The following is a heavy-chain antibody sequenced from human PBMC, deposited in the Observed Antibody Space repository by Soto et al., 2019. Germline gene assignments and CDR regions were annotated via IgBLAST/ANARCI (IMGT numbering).Heavy chain of an antibody. J-gene: IGHJ2*01. V-gene: IGHV3-13*01. D-gene: IGHD2-8*01. Sequence: EVQLVESGGGLVQPGGSLRLSCGASGLTLSDYDMQWVRQVSGKGLEWGAAVATAGDTYYSDSVKGRFTVSREDAKNSLYLQMNSLRAGDTAVYYCARGRQTQMVREWYFDLWGRGTLVTVSS. CDR1: GLTLSDYD. CDR2: VATAGDT. CDR3: ARGRQTQMVREWYFDL.